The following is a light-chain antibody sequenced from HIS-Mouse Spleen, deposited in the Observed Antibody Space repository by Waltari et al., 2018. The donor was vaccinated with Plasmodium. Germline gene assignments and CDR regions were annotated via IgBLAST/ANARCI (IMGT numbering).Light chain of an antibody. Sequence: EIVLTQSPGTLSLSPGERATLSCRTSQSVSSSYLAWYQQKPGQAPRLLIYGASSRAPGSPDRFSGSGSGTDFTLTISRLEPEDFAVYYCQQYGSSPRTFGGGTKVEIK. V-gene: IGKV3-20*01. CDR3: QQYGSSPRT. CDR2: GAS. J-gene: IGKJ4*01. CDR1: QSVSSSY.